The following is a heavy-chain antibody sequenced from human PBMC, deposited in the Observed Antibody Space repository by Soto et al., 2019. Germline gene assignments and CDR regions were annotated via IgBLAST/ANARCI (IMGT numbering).Heavy chain of an antibody. J-gene: IGHJ6*02. V-gene: IGHV1-8*01. CDR1: GYTFTSYD. CDR3: ARGFSSSWYIGKDYYGMDV. Sequence: SGKVSCKASGYTFTSYDINWVRQATGQGLEWMGWMNPNSGNTGYAQKFQGRVTMTRNTSISTAYMELSSLRSEDTAVYYCARGFSSSWYIGKDYYGMDVWGQGTTVTVSS. CDR2: MNPNSGNT. D-gene: IGHD6-13*01.